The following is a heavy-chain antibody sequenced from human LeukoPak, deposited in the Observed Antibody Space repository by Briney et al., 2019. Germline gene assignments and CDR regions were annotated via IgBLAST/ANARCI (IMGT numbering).Heavy chain of an antibody. CDR1: GFTFSSYW. CDR3: ARGLLWFGELTGY. V-gene: IGHV3-7*01. Sequence: PGGSLRLSCAASGFTFSSYWMSWVRQAPGKGLEWVANIKEDGSEKYYVDSVKGRFTISRDNAKNSLYLQMNSLRAEDTAVYYCARGLLWFGELTGYWGLGTLVTVSS. D-gene: IGHD3-10*01. J-gene: IGHJ4*02. CDR2: IKEDGSEK.